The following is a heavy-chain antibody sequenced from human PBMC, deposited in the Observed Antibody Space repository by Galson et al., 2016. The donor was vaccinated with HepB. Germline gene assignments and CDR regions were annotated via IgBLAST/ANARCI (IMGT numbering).Heavy chain of an antibody. V-gene: IGHV2-70*04. CDR1: GFSLNTSGMR. D-gene: IGHD2-21*02. CDR2: IDWDDDK. CDR3: ARTGTYCGGYGYYYFDD. J-gene: IGHJ4*02. Sequence: PALVKPPQTLTLTCTFSGFSLNTSGMRVNWIRQPPGKALEWLARIDWDDDKFYNTSLRTRLTISKDTSKNQVVLTMINMDPVDTATYYCARTGTYCGGYGYYYFDDWGQGTLVTVSS.